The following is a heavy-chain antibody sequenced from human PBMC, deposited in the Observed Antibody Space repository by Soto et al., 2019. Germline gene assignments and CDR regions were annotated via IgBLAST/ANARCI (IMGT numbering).Heavy chain of an antibody. J-gene: IGHJ5*02. CDR2: TYYRSKWCN. CDR3: ARSIGNCFDP. D-gene: IGHD3-10*01. V-gene: IGHV6-1*01. CDR1: GDSVSSNGAA. Sequence: PSQTLSLTCAISGDSVSSNGAAWSWIRQSPSRGLEWLGRTYYRSKWCNDYAVAVKSRITINPDTSNNQFSLQLDSVTPEDTAVYYCARSIGNCFDPWGQGTLVTVSS.